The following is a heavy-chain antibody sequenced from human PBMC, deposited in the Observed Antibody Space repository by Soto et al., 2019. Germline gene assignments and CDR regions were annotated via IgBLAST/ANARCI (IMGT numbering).Heavy chain of an antibody. D-gene: IGHD3-3*01. CDR2: IDPSDSYT. Sequence: GESLKISCKGSGYSFTSYWISWVRQMPGKDLEWMGRIDPSDSYTNYSPSFQGHVTISADKSISTAYLQWSSLKASDTAMYYFAGTYYDFWSGPNYYYYGMDVWGQGTTVTVSS. CDR1: GYSFTSYW. J-gene: IGHJ6*02. CDR3: AGTYYDFWSGPNYYYYGMDV. V-gene: IGHV5-10-1*01.